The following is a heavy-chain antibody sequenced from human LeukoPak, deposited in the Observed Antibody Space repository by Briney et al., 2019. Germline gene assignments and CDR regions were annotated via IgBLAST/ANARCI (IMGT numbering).Heavy chain of an antibody. CDR3: TRGAAPATYHYDSSGYYFNDY. CDR2: IRSKAYGGTT. J-gene: IGHJ4*02. D-gene: IGHD3-22*01. CDR1: GFTFGDYA. V-gene: IGHV3-49*03. Sequence: PGRSLRLSCTASGFTFGDYAMSWFRQAPGEGLEWVGLIRSKAYGGTTEYAASVKGRFTISRDDSKSIAYLQMNSLKTEDTAVYYCTRGAAPATYHYDSSGYYFNDYWGQGTLVTVSP.